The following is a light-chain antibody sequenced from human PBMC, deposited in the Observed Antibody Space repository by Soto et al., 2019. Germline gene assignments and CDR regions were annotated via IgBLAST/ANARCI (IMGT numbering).Light chain of an antibody. J-gene: IGKJ2*01. Sequence: DIQMTQSPSSLSASVGDRVTITCRATQSISTYLNWYQQIPGKAPKLLIYGASSFQSGVPSRSSGSRYGTDFTLTISSLQPEDFAIYYCQQSYSTPPQYTFGQGTKVEIK. V-gene: IGKV1-39*01. CDR2: GAS. CDR1: QSISTY. CDR3: QQSYSTPPQYT.